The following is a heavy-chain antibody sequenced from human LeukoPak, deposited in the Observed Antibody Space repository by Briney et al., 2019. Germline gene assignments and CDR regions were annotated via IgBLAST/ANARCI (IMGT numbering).Heavy chain of an antibody. V-gene: IGHV5-51*01. D-gene: IGHD2-15*01. CDR2: IYPGDSDT. CDR3: AKSGGSRPLYFDY. CDR1: GYTFSNHW. J-gene: IGHJ4*02. Sequence: GESLKISCKGSGYTFSNHWIGWVRQMPGRGLEWMGIIYPGDSDTRYSPSFQGQVTISADKYITTAYIQWSSLKASDTAMYFCAKSGGSRPLYFDYWGQGALVTVSS.